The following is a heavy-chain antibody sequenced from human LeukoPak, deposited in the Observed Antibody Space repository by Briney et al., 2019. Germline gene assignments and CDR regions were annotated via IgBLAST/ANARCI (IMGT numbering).Heavy chain of an antibody. CDR1: GFSITDHY. D-gene: IGHD4-17*01. V-gene: IGHV3-72*01. Sequence: SGGSLRLSCAASGFSITDHYMDWVRQASGKGLEWVGRTRNKPNGYTTDYGTSVKGRFIVSRDDSENSLYLQMNGLKTEDTAVYYCVRVRHGDYFDYWGQGTLVTVSS. J-gene: IGHJ4*02. CDR3: VRVRHGDYFDY. CDR2: TRNKPNGYTT.